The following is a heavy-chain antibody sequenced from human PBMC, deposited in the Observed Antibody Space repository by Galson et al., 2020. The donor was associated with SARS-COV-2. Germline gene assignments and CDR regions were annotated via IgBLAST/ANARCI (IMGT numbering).Heavy chain of an antibody. J-gene: IGHJ5*02. V-gene: IGHV4-59*01. CDR3: ARSSDDHRLFDP. CDR2: IYQSGST. CDR1: GVSINPYY. D-gene: IGHD6-19*01. Sequence: SETLSLTCSVSGVSINPYYWSWIRQPPGKGLEWIGYIYQSGSTNYNPSLKSRVTILIDTSKNQFSLKVNSVTAADTAMYYCARSSDDHRLFDPWGQGILVTVSS.